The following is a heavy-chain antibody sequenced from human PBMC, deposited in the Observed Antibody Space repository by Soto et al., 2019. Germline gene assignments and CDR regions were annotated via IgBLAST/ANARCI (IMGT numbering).Heavy chain of an antibody. CDR1: GGTFSSNG. J-gene: IGHJ4*02. CDR3: ARNREGYYFDY. V-gene: IGHV1-69*12. CDR2: IIPIFDLV. Sequence: QVQLVQSGAEVKEPGSSVKVSCKTSGGTFSSNGLSWVRQAPGQGPEWVGGIIPIFDLVTYAQKFQGRVTITADESTSTAYMDLSRLRSEDTAVYYCARNREGYYFDYWGQGTLVTVSS.